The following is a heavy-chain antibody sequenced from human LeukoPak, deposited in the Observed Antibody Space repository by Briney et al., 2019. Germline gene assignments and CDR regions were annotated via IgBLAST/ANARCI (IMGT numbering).Heavy chain of an antibody. CDR3: ARVPVRDYYYYMDV. Sequence: PGGSLRLSCAASGFTFSSYGMHWVRQAPGKGLEWVAFIRYDGSNKYYADSVKGRFTISRDNSKNTLYLQMNSLRAEDTAVYYCARVPVRDYYYYMDVWGKGTTVTVSS. J-gene: IGHJ6*03. V-gene: IGHV3-30*02. D-gene: IGHD2-2*01. CDR2: IRYDGSNK. CDR1: GFTFSSYG.